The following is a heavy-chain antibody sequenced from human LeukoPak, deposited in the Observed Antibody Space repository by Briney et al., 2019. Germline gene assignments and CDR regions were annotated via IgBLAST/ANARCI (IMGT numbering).Heavy chain of an antibody. Sequence: GGSLRLSCAASGFTFSSYEMNWVRQAPGKGLEWVSYISSSGSTIYYADSVKGRFTISRDNAKNSLYLQMNSLRAEDTAVYYCARDYAVVVPAASNGNWYFDLWGRGTLVTVSS. CDR2: ISSSGSTI. CDR3: ARDYAVVVPAASNGNWYFDL. V-gene: IGHV3-48*03. CDR1: GFTFSSYE. J-gene: IGHJ2*01. D-gene: IGHD2-2*01.